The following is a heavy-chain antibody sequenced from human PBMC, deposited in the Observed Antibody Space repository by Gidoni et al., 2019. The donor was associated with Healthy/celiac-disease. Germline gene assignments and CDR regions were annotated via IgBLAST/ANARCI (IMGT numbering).Heavy chain of an antibody. V-gene: IGHV3-33*01. D-gene: IGHD3-9*01. Sequence: QVQLVESGGGVVQPGRSLRLSCAASGFTFSSYGMHWVRQAPGKGLDWVAVIWYDGSNKYYADSVKGRFTISRDNSKNTLYLQMNSLRAEDTAVYYCARALPLRYFDWSLAKYIYYYYGMDVWGQGTTVTVSS. J-gene: IGHJ6*02. CDR2: IWYDGSNK. CDR3: ARALPLRYFDWSLAKYIYYYYGMDV. CDR1: GFTFSSYG.